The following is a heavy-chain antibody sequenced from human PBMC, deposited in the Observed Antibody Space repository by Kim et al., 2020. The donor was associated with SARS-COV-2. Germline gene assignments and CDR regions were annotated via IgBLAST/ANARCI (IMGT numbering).Heavy chain of an antibody. CDR1: GFTFDDYA. CDR3: AKDALPYYDSSGYVDY. D-gene: IGHD3-22*01. Sequence: GGSLRLSCAASGFTFDDYAMHWVRQAPGKGLEWVSGISWNSGSIGYADSVKGRFTISRDNAKNSLYLQMNSLRAEDTALYYCAKDALPYYDSSGYVDYWGQGTLVTVSS. CDR2: ISWNSGSI. J-gene: IGHJ4*02. V-gene: IGHV3-9*01.